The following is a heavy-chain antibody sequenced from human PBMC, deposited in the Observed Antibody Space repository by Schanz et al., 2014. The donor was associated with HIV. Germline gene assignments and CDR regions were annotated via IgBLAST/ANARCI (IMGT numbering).Heavy chain of an antibody. V-gene: IGHV3-49*05. Sequence: EVQLVESGGGLVKPGRSLRLSCTTSGFTFSDYPVSWLRQAPGKGLEWVGFIKSKAYGGTPEYAASVKGRFTISRDDSKSIAYLQMNSLKTEDTAVYYCTTDNYDFWSGYPHFDYWGQGTLVTVSS. J-gene: IGHJ4*02. CDR1: GFTFSDYP. D-gene: IGHD3-3*01. CDR2: IKSKAYGGTP. CDR3: TTDNYDFWSGYPHFDY.